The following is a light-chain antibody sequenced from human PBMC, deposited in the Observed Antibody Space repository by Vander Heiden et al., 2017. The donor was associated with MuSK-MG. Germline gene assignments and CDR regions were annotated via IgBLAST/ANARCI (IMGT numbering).Light chain of an antibody. CDR3: RQSESTRPT. CDR2: AAS. CDR1: QSISSY. J-gene: IGKJ3*01. V-gene: IGKV1-39*01. Sequence: IKMTQSPSSLPASVGDRVTIHCRASQSISSYLNSYQQKPGKAPKLLIYAASSLQTAVPSTFSGSGSGTDFTLTIIRLQPEDFATYYCRQSESTRPTFGHGTKVEIK.